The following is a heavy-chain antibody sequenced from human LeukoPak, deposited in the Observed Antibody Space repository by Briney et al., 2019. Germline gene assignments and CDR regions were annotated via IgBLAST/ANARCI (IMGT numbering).Heavy chain of an antibody. CDR1: GFTFSSYG. Sequence: GGSLRLSCAASGFTFSSYGMHWVRQALGKGLEWVAVIWYDGSNKYYADSVKGRFTISRDNSKNPLYQQMNSLRAEDTAVYYCARQDTAMAYFDYWGQGTLVTVSS. D-gene: IGHD5-18*01. CDR2: IWYDGSNK. CDR3: ARQDTAMAYFDY. V-gene: IGHV3-33*01. J-gene: IGHJ4*02.